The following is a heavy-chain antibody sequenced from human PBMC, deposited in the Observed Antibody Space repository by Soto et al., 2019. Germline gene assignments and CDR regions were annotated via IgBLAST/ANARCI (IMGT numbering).Heavy chain of an antibody. CDR2: MNPNSGNT. CDR3: ARVGSSSPHYYYHYMDV. Sequence: ASVKGSCKASGYTFSSDDINWVRQATGQGLEWMGWMNPNSGNTGYAQKFQGRVTMTRNTSISTAYMELSSLRSEDTAVYYCARVGSSSPHYYYHYMDVWGKGTTVTVSS. D-gene: IGHD6-6*01. V-gene: IGHV1-8*01. J-gene: IGHJ6*03. CDR1: GYTFSSDD.